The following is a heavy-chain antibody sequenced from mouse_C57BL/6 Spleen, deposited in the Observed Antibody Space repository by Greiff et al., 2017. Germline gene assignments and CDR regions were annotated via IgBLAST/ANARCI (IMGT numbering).Heavy chain of an antibody. Sequence: EVQLQQSGPELVKPGASVKIPCKASGYTFTDYNMAWVKQSHGKSLEWIGDINPNNGGTIYNQKFKGKATLTVDKSSSTAYMELRSLTSEDTAVYYCARGGTGYAMDYWGQGTSVTVSS. V-gene: IGHV1-18*01. D-gene: IGHD3-3*01. CDR1: GYTFTDYN. CDR2: INPNNGGT. J-gene: IGHJ4*01. CDR3: ARGGTGYAMDY.